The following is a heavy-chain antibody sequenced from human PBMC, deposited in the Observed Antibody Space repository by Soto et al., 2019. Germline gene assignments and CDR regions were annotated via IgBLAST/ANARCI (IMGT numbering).Heavy chain of an antibody. CDR1: GFTFSSYW. Sequence: GGSLRLSCAASGFTFSSYWMSWVRQAPGKGLEWVANIKQDGSEKYHVDSVKGRFTISRENAKNSMYLQMNSLRAEDTAVYYCARLPARITIFGVVTTPDYWGQGTLVTVSS. D-gene: IGHD3-3*01. J-gene: IGHJ4*02. CDR3: ARLPARITIFGVVTTPDY. V-gene: IGHV3-7*01. CDR2: IKQDGSEK.